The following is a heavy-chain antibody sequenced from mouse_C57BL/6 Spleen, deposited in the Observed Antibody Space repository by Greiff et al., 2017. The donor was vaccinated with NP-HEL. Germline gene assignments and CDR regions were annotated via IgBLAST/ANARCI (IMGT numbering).Heavy chain of an antibody. D-gene: IGHD1-1*01. CDR1: GFTFSDYG. V-gene: IGHV5-17*01. CDR2: ISSGSSTI. J-gene: IGHJ3*01. CDR3: ARGSSYVWFAY. Sequence: EVKLVESGGGLVKPRGSLKLSCAASGFTFSDYGMHWVRQAPEKGLEWVAYISSGSSTIYYADTVKGRFTISRDNAKNTLFLQMTSLRSEDTAMYYCARGSSYVWFAYWGQGTLVTVSA.